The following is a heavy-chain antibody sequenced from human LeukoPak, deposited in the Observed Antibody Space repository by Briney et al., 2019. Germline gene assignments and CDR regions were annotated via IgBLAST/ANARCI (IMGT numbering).Heavy chain of an antibody. J-gene: IGHJ4*02. CDR2: ISSNGGST. CDR1: GFTFSSSA. CDR3: VKDSRGYSSGWYYFDY. Sequence: GGSLRLSCSASGFTFSSSAMHWVRQAPGKGLEYVSAISSNGGSTYYADSVKGRFTISRDNSKNTLYLQMSSLRAEDTAVYYCVKDSRGYSSGWYYFDYWGQGTLVTVSS. D-gene: IGHD6-19*01. V-gene: IGHV3-64D*06.